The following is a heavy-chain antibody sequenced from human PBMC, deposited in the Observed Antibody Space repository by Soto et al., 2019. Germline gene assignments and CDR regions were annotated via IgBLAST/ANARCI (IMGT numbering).Heavy chain of an antibody. D-gene: IGHD2-21*02. CDR2: IYWDDDK. CDR3: IQSRCGGDCLQSYASHSYYGMDV. CDR1: GFSLSTSGVG. J-gene: IGHJ6*02. Sequence: QITLKESGPTLVKPTQTLTLTCTFSGFSLSTSGVGVGWIRQPPGKALEWLALIYWDDDKRYSPSLRSRLTISKDTSTNQVVLTMTDMDPVDTATYYCIQSRCGGDCLQSYASHSYYGMDVWGQGTTVTVSS. V-gene: IGHV2-5*02.